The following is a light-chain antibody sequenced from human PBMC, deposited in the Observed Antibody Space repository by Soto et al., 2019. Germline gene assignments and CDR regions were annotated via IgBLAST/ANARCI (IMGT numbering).Light chain of an antibody. V-gene: IGLV4-69*01. J-gene: IGLJ2*01. CDR2: LNSDGSH. CDR1: SGHSSYA. CDR3: QTWVTGIQI. Sequence: QPVLTQSPSASASLGASVKLTCTLSSGHSSYAIAWHQQQPEKGPRYLMKLNSDGSHSKGDGIPDRFPGSSSGAERYLTISSLQSEDEADYYCQTWVTGIQIFGGGTKLTVL.